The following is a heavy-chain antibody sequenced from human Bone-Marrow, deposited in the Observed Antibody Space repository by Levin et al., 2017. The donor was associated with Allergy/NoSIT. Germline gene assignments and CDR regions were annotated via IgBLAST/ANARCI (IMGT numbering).Heavy chain of an antibody. CDR3: AKVAPGYGTGWYGGDQN. D-gene: IGHD6-19*01. CDR1: GFTFGSST. Sequence: QPGGSLRLSCATSGFTFGSSTMSWVRQAPGKGLEWVSSIRGSGGSTHYTDSVRGRFTISRDNSKNTLFLQMNSLSVEDTAVYFCAKVAPGYGTGWYGGDQNWGQGTLVTVSS. CDR2: IRGSGGST. J-gene: IGHJ1*01. V-gene: IGHV3-23*01.